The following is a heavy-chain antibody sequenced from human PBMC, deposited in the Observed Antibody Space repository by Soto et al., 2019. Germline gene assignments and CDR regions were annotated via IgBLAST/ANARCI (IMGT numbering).Heavy chain of an antibody. V-gene: IGHV3-30*04. J-gene: IGHJ4*02. CDR1: GFTFSDYP. D-gene: IGHD1-26*01. CDR2: ISYDGRVK. CDR3: ARDFIVGAPDYFDY. Sequence: QVQLLESGGGVVQPGRSLSLSCAASGFTFSDYPMHWVRQAPGKGLEWVAVISYDGRVKYYVDSVKGRFTISRDDSKNTLYLQMNSLRVDDTAVYYCARDFIVGAPDYFDYWGQGTLGTVSS.